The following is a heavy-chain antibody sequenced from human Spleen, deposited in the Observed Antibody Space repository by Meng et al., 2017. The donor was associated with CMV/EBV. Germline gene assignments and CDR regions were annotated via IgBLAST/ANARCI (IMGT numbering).Heavy chain of an antibody. D-gene: IGHD3-3*01. Sequence: QVQRQRWGAGLLTPSVTLSLTCAVYCGSFSGYYWSWIRQPPGKGLEWIGEINHSGSTNYNPSLKSRVTISVDTSKNQFSLKLSSVTAADTAVYYCARGPDLEWLLDYWGQGTLVTVSS. V-gene: IGHV4-34*01. J-gene: IGHJ4*02. CDR1: CGSFSGYY. CDR3: ARGPDLEWLLDY. CDR2: INHSGST.